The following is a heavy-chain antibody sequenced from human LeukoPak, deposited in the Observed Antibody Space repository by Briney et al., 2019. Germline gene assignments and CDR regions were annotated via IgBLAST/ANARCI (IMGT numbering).Heavy chain of an antibody. CDR1: GYGFTNYW. D-gene: IGHD3-22*01. CDR3: ARRGSSGNYLVDY. CDR2: INPADFDT. V-gene: IGHV5-51*01. Sequence: GESLKISCKGSGYGFTNYWIGWVRQMPGKGLEWMGIINPADFDTKYSPPFQGQVTISVDKSITTAYLQWSSLEASDTAMYYCARRGSSGNYLVDYWGQGTLVTAST. J-gene: IGHJ4*02.